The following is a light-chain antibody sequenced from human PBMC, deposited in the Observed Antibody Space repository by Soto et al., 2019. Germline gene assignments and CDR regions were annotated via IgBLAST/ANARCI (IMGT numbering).Light chain of an antibody. V-gene: IGKV1-6*01. CDR3: LQDYDYPYT. CDR2: AAS. J-gene: IGKJ2*01. Sequence: AIQMTQSPSSLSASVGDRVTITCRAGQGIGNELGWYQQRPGKAPNLLIYAASSLQSGVPSRFSASGSGTVFTLIISSLQPEDFATYYCLQDYDYPYTFGQGTKLEIK. CDR1: QGIGNE.